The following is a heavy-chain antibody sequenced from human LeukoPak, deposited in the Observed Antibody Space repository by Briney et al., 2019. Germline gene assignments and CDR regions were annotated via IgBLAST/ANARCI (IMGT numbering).Heavy chain of an antibody. CDR2: IYSSGST. J-gene: IGHJ4*02. V-gene: IGHV4-4*07. D-gene: IGHD2-2*01. CDR3: ARDRGYCSSISCYSYFDY. Sequence: PSETLSLTCTVSDGSISSYYWSWIRQPAGKGLEWIGRIYSSGSTNYNPPRRSRVTMSVDTSTNQFSLKLSSVTAADTAIYYCARDRGYCSSISCYSYFDYWGQGTLVTVSS. CDR1: DGSISSYY.